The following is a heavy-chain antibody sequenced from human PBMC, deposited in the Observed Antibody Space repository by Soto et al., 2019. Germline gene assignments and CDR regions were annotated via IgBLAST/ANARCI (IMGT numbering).Heavy chain of an antibody. D-gene: IGHD3-16*01. CDR2: IIPLFGTT. Sequence: QVQLVQSGAEVKRPGSSVKVSCKASGGTFSSNSINWVRQAPGQGLEWMGSIIPLFGTTDYAQNFQGRVTISADKFTNRAYMELSSLRSEDTAVYFCARAVLSSSRPSYYEYGMDVWGQGTTVTVSS. J-gene: IGHJ6*02. CDR1: GGTFSSNS. CDR3: ARAVLSSSRPSYYEYGMDV. V-gene: IGHV1-69*06.